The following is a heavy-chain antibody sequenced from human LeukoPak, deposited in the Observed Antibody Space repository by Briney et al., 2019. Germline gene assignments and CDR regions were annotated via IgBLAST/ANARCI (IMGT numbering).Heavy chain of an antibody. V-gene: IGHV3-23*01. Sequence: GSLRLSCAASGFTFSSYEMNWVRQAPGKGLEWVSAISGSGGSTYYADSVKGRFTISRNNSKNTLYLQMNSLRAEDTAVYYCAKDRLDYYGSGSYYSIGWFDPWGQGTLVTVSS. CDR2: ISGSGGST. CDR3: AKDRLDYYGSGSYYSIGWFDP. CDR1: GFTFSSYE. D-gene: IGHD3-10*01. J-gene: IGHJ5*02.